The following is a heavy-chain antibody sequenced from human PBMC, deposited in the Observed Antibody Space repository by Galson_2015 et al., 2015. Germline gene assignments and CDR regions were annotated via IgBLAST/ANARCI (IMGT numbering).Heavy chain of an antibody. CDR1: GFTFGIYA. Sequence: SLRLSCAASGFTFGIYAMIWVRQAPGLGLEWVSSIGGNDGTFYAESVKGRFTISIDNSENTLYLQMYSLRAEDTAVYYCAKAGGGVNTAFDSWGQGTLVTVSS. CDR3: AKAGGGVNTAFDS. D-gene: IGHD2-8*01. CDR2: IGGNDGT. J-gene: IGHJ4*02. V-gene: IGHV3-23*01.